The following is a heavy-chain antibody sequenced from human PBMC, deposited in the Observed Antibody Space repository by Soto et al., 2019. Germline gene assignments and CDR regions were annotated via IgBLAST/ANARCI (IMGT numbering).Heavy chain of an antibody. CDR3: AREYSGIDY. CDR2: IYYSGST. V-gene: IGHV4-59*01. J-gene: IGHJ4*02. CDR1: GGSISSYY. D-gene: IGHD5-12*01. Sequence: PETLSLTCTVSGGSISSYYWSWIRQPPGKGLEWIGYIYYSGSTNYNPSLKSRVTISVDTSKNQFSLKLGSVTAADTAVYYCAREYSGIDYWGQGTLVTVSS.